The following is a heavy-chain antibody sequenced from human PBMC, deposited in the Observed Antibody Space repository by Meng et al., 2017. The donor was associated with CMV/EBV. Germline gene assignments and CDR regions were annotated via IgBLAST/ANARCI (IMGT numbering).Heavy chain of an antibody. Sequence: GGSLRLSCVASGFTFSSYWMHWVRQAPGKGLVWVSRINSDGSSTSYADSVKGRFTISRDNAKNTLYLQMNSLRAEDTAVYYCARLERLLVHPYYYYGMDVWGQGTTVTVSS. J-gene: IGHJ6*02. D-gene: IGHD6-6*01. CDR2: INSDGSST. CDR1: GFTFSSYW. V-gene: IGHV3-74*01. CDR3: ARLERLLVHPYYYYGMDV.